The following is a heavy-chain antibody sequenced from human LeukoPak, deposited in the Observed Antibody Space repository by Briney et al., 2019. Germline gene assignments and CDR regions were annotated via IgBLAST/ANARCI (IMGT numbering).Heavy chain of an antibody. Sequence: GSVKVPCKASGYTFTGYYMHWVRQAPGQGLEWMGWINPNSGGTNYAQKFQGRVTMTRDTSISTAYMELSRLRSDDTAVYYCARDFRQLRAAFGELSCWGQGTLVTVSS. D-gene: IGHD3-10*01. J-gene: IGHJ4*02. CDR1: GYTFTGYY. CDR2: INPNSGGT. CDR3: ARDFRQLRAAFGELSC. V-gene: IGHV1-2*02.